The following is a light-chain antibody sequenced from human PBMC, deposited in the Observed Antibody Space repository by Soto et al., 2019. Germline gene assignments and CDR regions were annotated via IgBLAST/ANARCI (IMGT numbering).Light chain of an antibody. CDR1: QSVSSS. CDR3: QQHSNWPWT. V-gene: IGKV3-11*01. Sequence: EIVLTQSPATLYLSPGERATLSCRASQSVSSSLAWYQQKPGQAPRLLIYDASNRDTGIPARFSGSGSGTDFTLTISSLQPEDFAVYYCQQHSNWPWTFGQGTKVEIK. CDR2: DAS. J-gene: IGKJ1*01.